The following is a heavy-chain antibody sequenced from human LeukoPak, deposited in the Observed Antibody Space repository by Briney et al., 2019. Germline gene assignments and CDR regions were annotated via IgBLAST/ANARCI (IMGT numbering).Heavy chain of an antibody. D-gene: IGHD6-13*01. V-gene: IGHV4-4*09. Sequence: SETLSLTCTVSGGSISSFYWSWIRQPPGKGLEWIGYIYTSGSTNYNPSLKSRVTISVDTSKNQFSLKLSSVTAADTAVYYCAGGPGIAAAGTWSPFDPLGQGTLVTVSS. CDR2: IYTSGST. J-gene: IGHJ5*02. CDR3: AGGPGIAAAGTWSPFDP. CDR1: GGSISSFY.